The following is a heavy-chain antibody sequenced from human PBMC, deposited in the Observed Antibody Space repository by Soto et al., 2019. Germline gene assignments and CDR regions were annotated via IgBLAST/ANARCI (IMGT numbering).Heavy chain of an antibody. CDR3: AHRPSYCSGGSCYGGAYYFDY. CDR1: GFSLSTSGVG. CDR2: IYWDDDK. D-gene: IGHD2-15*01. J-gene: IGHJ4*02. V-gene: IGHV2-5*02. Sequence: QITLKESGPTLVKPTQTLTLTCTFSGFSLSTSGVGVGWIRQPPGKALEWLALIYWDDDKRYSPSLKSRLTMTKDTSKNQVVLTMTNMDPVDTAPYYCAHRPSYCSGGSCYGGAYYFDYWGQGTLVTVSS.